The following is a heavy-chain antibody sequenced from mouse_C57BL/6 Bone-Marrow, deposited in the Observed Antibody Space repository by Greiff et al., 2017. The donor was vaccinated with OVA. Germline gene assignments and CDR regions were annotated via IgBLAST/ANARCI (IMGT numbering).Heavy chain of an antibody. V-gene: IGHV5-12*01. CDR1: GFTFSDYY. J-gene: IGHJ4*01. D-gene: IGHD2-2*01. Sequence: EVNVVESGGGLVQPGGSLKLSCAASGFTFSDYYMYWVRQTPEKRLECVAYISNGGGSTYYPDTVKGRFTISRDNAKNTLYLQMSRLKSEDTAMYYCARRRGYGYDGGYYYAMDYWGQGTSVTVSS. CDR2: ISNGGGST. CDR3: ARRRGYGYDGGYYYAMDY.